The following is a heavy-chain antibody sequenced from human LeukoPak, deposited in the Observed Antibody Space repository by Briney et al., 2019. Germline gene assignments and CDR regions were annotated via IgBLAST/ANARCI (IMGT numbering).Heavy chain of an antibody. CDR1: GFTFSSYA. V-gene: IGHV3-9*01. CDR2: ISWNSGSI. CDR3: AKDSRGYYGSGSYYSPSLGDNWFDP. J-gene: IGHJ5*02. D-gene: IGHD3-10*01. Sequence: GGSLRLSCAASGFTFSSYAMSWVRQAPGKGLEWVSGISWNSGSIDYADSVKGRFTISRDNAKNSLYLQMNSLRAEDTALYYCAKDSRGYYGSGSYYSPSLGDNWFDPWGQGTLVTVSS.